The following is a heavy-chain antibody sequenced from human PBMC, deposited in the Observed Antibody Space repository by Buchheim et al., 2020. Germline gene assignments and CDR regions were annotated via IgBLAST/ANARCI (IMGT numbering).Heavy chain of an antibody. CDR2: IIPIFDTA. J-gene: IGHJ6*02. CDR3: ARVKVPGQQLVPGGDYYYYGMDV. V-gene: IGHV1-69*12. CDR1: GGTFSSYA. Sequence: QVQLVQSGAEVKKPGSSVKVSCKASGGTFSSYAISWVRQAPGQGLEWMGGIIPIFDTANYAQKFQGRVTITADESTSTAYMELSSLRSEDTAVYYCARVKVPGQQLVPGGDYYYYGMDVWGQGTT. D-gene: IGHD6-13*01.